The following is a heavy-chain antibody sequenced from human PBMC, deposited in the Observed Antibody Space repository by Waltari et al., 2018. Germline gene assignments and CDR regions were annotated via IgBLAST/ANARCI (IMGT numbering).Heavy chain of an antibody. CDR3: ARGGGEYCSSTSCYTGAFDY. D-gene: IGHD2-2*02. J-gene: IGHJ4*02. CDR2: IYHSGRP. CDR1: GYSISSGYY. V-gene: IGHV4-38-2*01. Sequence: QVQLQESGPGLVKPSETLSLTCAVSGYSISSGYYWGWIRQPPGKGLEWIGSIYHSGRPDYNPSLKSRVTISVDTPKNQFSLKLSSVTAADTAVYYCARGGGEYCSSTSCYTGAFDYWGQGTLVTVSS.